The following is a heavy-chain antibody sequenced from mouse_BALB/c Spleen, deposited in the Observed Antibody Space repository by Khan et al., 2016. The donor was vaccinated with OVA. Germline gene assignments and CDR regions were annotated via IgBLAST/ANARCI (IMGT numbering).Heavy chain of an antibody. CDR3: ARAYDGYYFDY. Sequence: EVELVESGPGLVKPSQSLSLTCTVTGYSITSDYAWNWIRQFPGNKLEWMGYISYSGSTSYNPSLKSRISITRDTSKNPFFLQLNSVTTEDTATYYCARAYDGYYFDYWGQGTTLTVSS. J-gene: IGHJ2*01. CDR1: GYSITSDYA. CDR2: ISYSGST. V-gene: IGHV3-2*02. D-gene: IGHD2-9*01.